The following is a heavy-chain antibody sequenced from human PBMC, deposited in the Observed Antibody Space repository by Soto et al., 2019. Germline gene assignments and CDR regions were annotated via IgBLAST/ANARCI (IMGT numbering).Heavy chain of an antibody. CDR2: VYHSGST. V-gene: IGHV4-4*02. Sequence: SETLSLTCVVSGGSITTSNWWSWVRQPPGKGLEWIGEVYHSGSTNYNPSLKSRITISVDKSKNQFSLNLTSVTAADTAVYYCARAIFWSNRIFDYWGQGTLVTVSS. J-gene: IGHJ4*02. D-gene: IGHD3-3*01. CDR3: ARAIFWSNRIFDY. CDR1: GGSITTSNW.